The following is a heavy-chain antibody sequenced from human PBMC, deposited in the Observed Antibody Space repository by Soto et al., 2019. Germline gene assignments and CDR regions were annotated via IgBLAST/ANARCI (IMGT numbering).Heavy chain of an antibody. CDR3: ARELAEAARSLDF. CDR2: IYTSGIT. V-gene: IGHV4-4*07. Sequence: SETLSLTCTVSGGSFSSYYWSWIRQPAGKGLEWIGRIYTSGITNYNPSLKSRVTMSVDTSSKQFSLNMTSVTAADTAVYFCARELAEAARSLDFWGLGTLVTVCS. CDR1: GGSFSSYY. D-gene: IGHD6-6*01. J-gene: IGHJ4*02.